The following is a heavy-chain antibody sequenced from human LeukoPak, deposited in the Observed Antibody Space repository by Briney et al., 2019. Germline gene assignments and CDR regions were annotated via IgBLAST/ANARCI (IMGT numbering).Heavy chain of an antibody. V-gene: IGHV4-34*01. Sequence: SETLSLTCAVYGGSFSGYYWSWIRQPPGKGLEWIGEINHSGSTNYNPSLKSRVTISVGTSKNQFSLKLSSVTAADTAVYYCARPAGYSFGQRYFDYWGQGTLVTVSS. D-gene: IGHD6-13*01. CDR1: GGSFSGYY. CDR2: INHSGST. CDR3: ARPAGYSFGQRYFDY. J-gene: IGHJ4*02.